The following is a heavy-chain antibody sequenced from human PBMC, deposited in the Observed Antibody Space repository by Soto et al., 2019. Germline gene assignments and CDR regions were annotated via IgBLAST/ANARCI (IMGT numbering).Heavy chain of an antibody. D-gene: IGHD2-2*01. J-gene: IGHJ4*02. CDR1: GGSFIGYY. V-gene: IGHV4-34*01. CDR2: INHSGST. Sequence: SETLSLTCAVYGGSFIGYYWSWIRQPPGPGLEWIGEINHSGSTNYNPSLKSRVTISVDTSKNQFSLKLSPVTAADTAVYYGARVRRLYCSSTSCTLSRVMVYWGKVILVT. CDR3: ARVRRLYCSSTSCTLSRVMVY.